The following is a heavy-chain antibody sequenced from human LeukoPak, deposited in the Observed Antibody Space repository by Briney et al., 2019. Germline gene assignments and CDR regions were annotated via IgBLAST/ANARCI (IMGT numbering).Heavy chain of an antibody. D-gene: IGHD3-10*01. CDR1: GFTFSSYG. CDR2: ISYDGSNK. Sequence: GGSLRLSCAASGFTFSSYGMHWVRQAPGEGLEWVAVISYDGSNKYYADSVKGRFTISRDNSKNTLYLQMNSLRAEDTAVYYCAKEPYGSGSFVDYWGQGTLVTVSS. V-gene: IGHV3-30*18. J-gene: IGHJ4*02. CDR3: AKEPYGSGSFVDY.